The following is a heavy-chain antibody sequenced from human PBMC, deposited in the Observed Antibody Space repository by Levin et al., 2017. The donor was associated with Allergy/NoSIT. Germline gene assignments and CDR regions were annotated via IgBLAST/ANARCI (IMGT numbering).Heavy chain of an antibody. V-gene: IGHV3-53*01. CDR2: IYSSGSS. D-gene: IGHD3-16*01. Sequence: GESLKISCAASGFSVSDHYMNWVRQHPGKGLEWVSVIYSSGSSYYADSVKGRFTMSRDNSKNTLYLQMNSLRVEDTAVYYCARDQCLVGSASGGWFDSWGQGTLVTVSS. CDR3: ARDQCLVGSASGGWFDS. CDR1: GFSVSDHY. J-gene: IGHJ5*01.